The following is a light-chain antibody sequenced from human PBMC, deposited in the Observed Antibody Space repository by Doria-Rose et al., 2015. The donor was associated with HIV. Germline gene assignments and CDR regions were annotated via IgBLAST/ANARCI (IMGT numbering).Light chain of an antibody. J-gene: IGKJ1*01. CDR1: QSFSSTY. CDR3: HQYGTSWT. Sequence: EIVLTQSPGTLSLSPGERATLSCRASQSFSSTYLAWYQQKPGQAPSLLIYDGSTRATGIPDRFSASGSGTDFTLTINRLEPGDFALYYRHQYGTSWTFGQGTKVEI. CDR2: DGS. V-gene: IGKV3-20*01.